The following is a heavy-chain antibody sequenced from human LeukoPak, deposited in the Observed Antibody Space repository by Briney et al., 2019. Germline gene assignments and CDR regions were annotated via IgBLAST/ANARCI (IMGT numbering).Heavy chain of an antibody. Sequence: GASVTVSCKASGYTFTSYAMHWVRQAPGQRLEWMGWINAGNGNTKYSQKFQGRVTITRDTSASTAYMELSSLRSEDTAVYYCARWGSTSCYDYWGQGTLVTVSS. CDR2: INAGNGNT. CDR1: GYTFTSYA. J-gene: IGHJ4*02. CDR3: ARWGSTSCYDY. D-gene: IGHD2-2*01. V-gene: IGHV1-3*01.